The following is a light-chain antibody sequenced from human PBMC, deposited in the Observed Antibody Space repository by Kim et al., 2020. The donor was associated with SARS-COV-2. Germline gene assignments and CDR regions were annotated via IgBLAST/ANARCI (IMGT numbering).Light chain of an antibody. V-gene: IGKV1-5*03. CDR2: KAS. CDR3: QQYSSFWT. CDR1: HNINTW. Sequence: DIQMTQSPSTLSASVGDRVTITCRASHNINTWLAWYQQHPGKAPKLLISKASNLETGVPSRFSGSGSGTEFTLTISSLQPDDFAIYYCQQYSSFWTFGQGTTVDIK. J-gene: IGKJ1*01.